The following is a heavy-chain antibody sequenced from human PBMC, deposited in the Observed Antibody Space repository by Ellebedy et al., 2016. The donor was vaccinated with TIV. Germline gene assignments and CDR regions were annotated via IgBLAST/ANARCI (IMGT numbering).Heavy chain of an antibody. D-gene: IGHD6-13*01. CDR2: ISYEGSNK. J-gene: IGHJ3*02. CDR1: GFTFSSYG. CDR3: AKEIAAAGTGDAFDI. Sequence: PGGSLRLSCAASGFTFSSYGMHWVRQAPGKGLEWVAVISYEGSNKYYADSVKGRFGISRDKSKNTLYLQMNSLRAEDTAVYYCAKEIAAAGTGDAFDIWGQGTMVTVSS. V-gene: IGHV3-30*18.